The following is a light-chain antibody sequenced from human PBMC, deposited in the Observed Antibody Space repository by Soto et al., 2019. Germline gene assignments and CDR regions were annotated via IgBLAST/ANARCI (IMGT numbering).Light chain of an antibody. J-gene: IGKJ5*01. Sequence: DIQMTQSPSSLSSSVVYRVNISCRATESISSYLNWYQHKPGKAPKLLIYAAQNLQTGVPSRFSGSGTGTDFTLTISSLQIEDIATFYCQQSHSTPPTFGKGTRLEIK. CDR2: AAQ. V-gene: IGKV1-39*01. CDR3: QQSHSTPPT. CDR1: ESISSY.